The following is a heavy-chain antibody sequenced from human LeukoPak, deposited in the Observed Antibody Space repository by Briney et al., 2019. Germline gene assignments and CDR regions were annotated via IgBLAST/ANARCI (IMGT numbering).Heavy chain of an antibody. D-gene: IGHD3-3*01. Sequence: SETLSLTCAVYGGSFIDYYWSWLRQPPGKGLEWIGEIDHSGSTTYNPSLKSRVTVSVDTSKNQFSLKLNSVTAADTAVYYCARGFSHWGQGTLVTVSS. CDR2: IDHSGST. CDR3: ARGFSH. V-gene: IGHV4-34*01. J-gene: IGHJ4*02. CDR1: GGSFIDYY.